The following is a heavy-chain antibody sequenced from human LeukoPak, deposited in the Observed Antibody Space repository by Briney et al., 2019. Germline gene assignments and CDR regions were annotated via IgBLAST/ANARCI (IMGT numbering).Heavy chain of an antibody. CDR3: ARALDETIVAAGC. V-gene: IGHV1-8*03. Sequence: GASVKVSCKASGYTFTNYNINWERQATGQGLEWMGWINPNNGNTGFAQQFQGRVTRTRDTSISTAYMELNSLRSEDTAVYYCARALDETIVAAGCWGQGTLVTVSS. CDR2: INPNNGNT. J-gene: IGHJ1*01. D-gene: IGHD6-13*01. CDR1: GYTFTNYN.